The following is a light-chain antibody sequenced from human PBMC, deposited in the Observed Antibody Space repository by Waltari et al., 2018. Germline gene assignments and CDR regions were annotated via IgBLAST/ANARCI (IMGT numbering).Light chain of an antibody. V-gene: IGLV4-69*01. CDR1: SGHSSYA. CDR3: QTWGTGIRVV. CDR2: LNSDGSH. J-gene: IGLJ2*01. Sequence: QLVLTQSPSASASLGASVKLTCTLRSGHSSYAIAWHQPQPEKGPRYLMKLNSDGSHSKGDGIPDRFSGSSSGAERYLTISSLQSEDEADYYCQTWGTGIRVVFGGGTKLTVL.